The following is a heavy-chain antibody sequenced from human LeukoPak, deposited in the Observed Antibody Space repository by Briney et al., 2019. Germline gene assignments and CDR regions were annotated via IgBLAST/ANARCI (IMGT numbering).Heavy chain of an antibody. Sequence: GGSLRLSCAASGFTFSSYSMNWVRQAPGKGLEWVAVKSYDGNNKYYADSVKGRFTISRDNSKNTLYLQMNSLRVEDTAVYYCAKVANYYGSGSYYNDAFDIWGQGTMVTVSS. J-gene: IGHJ3*02. V-gene: IGHV3-30*18. CDR1: GFTFSSYS. D-gene: IGHD3-10*01. CDR2: KSYDGNNK. CDR3: AKVANYYGSGSYYNDAFDI.